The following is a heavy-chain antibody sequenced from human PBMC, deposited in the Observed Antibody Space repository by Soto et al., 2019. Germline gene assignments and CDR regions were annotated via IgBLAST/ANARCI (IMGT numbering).Heavy chain of an antibody. CDR1: GYSFTSYW. CDR2: IDPSDSYT. V-gene: IGHV5-10-1*01. CDR3: ARFLGGGAAGDYYYYGMDV. Sequence: PGESLKISCKGSGYSFTSYWISWVRQMPGKGLEWMGRIDPSDSYTNYSPSFQGHVTISADKSISTAYLQWSSLKASDTAMYYCARFLGGGAAGDYYYYGMDVWGQGTTVTVSS. D-gene: IGHD6-25*01. J-gene: IGHJ6*02.